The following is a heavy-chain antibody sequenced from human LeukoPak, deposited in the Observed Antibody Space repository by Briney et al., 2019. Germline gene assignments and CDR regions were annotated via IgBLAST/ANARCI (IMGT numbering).Heavy chain of an antibody. D-gene: IGHD3-22*01. CDR2: IYYSGST. CDR1: GGSISSYY. V-gene: IGHV4-59*01. CDR3: ARRHTYYYDSSGYPLDAFDI. J-gene: IGHJ3*02. Sequence: SETLSLTCTVSGGSISSYYWSWIRQPPGKGLEWIGYIYYSGSTNYNPSLKSRVTISVDTSKNQFSLKLSSVTAADTAVYYCARRHTYYYDSSGYPLDAFDIWGQGTTVTVSS.